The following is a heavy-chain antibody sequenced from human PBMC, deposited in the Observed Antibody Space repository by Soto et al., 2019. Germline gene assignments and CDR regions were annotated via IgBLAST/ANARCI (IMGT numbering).Heavy chain of an antibody. J-gene: IGHJ4*02. CDR2: IYYSGST. V-gene: IGHV4-39*01. CDR3: ARHGMYYYDSSGYYYSPYYFDY. CDR1: GGSISSSSYY. Sequence: QLQLQESGPGLVKPSETLSLTCTVSGGSISSSSYYWGWIRQPPGKGLEWIGSIYYSGSTYYNPSLTSRVTISVDTSKYQFSLKLSSVNAADTAVYYCARHGMYYYDSSGYYYSPYYFDYWGQRTLVTVSS. D-gene: IGHD3-22*01.